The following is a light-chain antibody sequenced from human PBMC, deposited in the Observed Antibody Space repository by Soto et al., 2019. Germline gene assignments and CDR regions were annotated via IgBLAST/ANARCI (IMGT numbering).Light chain of an antibody. CDR3: QQYYSYPIT. J-gene: IGKJ5*01. Sequence: DSQTTQSPSTLSASVGDRVTITCRASQSISSWLAWYQQKPGKAPELLIYAASTLQSGVPSRFSGSGSGTDFTLTISCLQSEDFATYYCQQYYSYPITFGQGTRLEI. CDR1: QSISSW. CDR2: AAS. V-gene: IGKV1-5*01.